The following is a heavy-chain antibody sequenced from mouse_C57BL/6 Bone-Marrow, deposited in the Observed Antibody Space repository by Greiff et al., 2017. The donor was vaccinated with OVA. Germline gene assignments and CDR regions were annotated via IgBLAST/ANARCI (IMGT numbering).Heavy chain of an antibody. J-gene: IGHJ3*01. Sequence: QVQLQQPGAELVKPGASVKLSCKASGYTFTSYWMQWVKQRPGQGLEWIGEIDPSDSYTNYNQKFKGKATLTVDTSSSTAYMQLNSLTSEDSAVYYCASAVFAFCGRGTLVTVTA. CDR1: GYTFTSYW. V-gene: IGHV1-50*01. CDR3: ASAVFAF. CDR2: IDPSDSYT.